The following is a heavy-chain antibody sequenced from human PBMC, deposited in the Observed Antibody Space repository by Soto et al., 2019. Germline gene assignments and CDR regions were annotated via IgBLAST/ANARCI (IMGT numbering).Heavy chain of an antibody. CDR3: ARIASTGRGWDG. D-gene: IGHD6-13*01. CDR2: IKQDGSEK. Sequence: EVQLVESGGGLVQPGGSLRLSCADSGFTFSSYWMSWVRQAPVKGLEWVGNIKQDGSEKNYVDSVKGRFTSSRDNAKNSLYLQMNSLRAEDTAVYYCARIASTGRGWDGWGQGTTVVVSS. CDR1: GFTFSSYW. V-gene: IGHV3-7*01. J-gene: IGHJ6*02.